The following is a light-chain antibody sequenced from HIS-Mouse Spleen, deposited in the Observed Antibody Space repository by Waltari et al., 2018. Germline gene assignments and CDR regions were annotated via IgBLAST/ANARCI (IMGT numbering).Light chain of an antibody. J-gene: IGLJ2*01. V-gene: IGLV2-23*03. CDR3: CSYAGSSTFEV. CDR2: EGS. CDR1: SSDVGGYNY. Sequence: QSALTQPASVSGSPGQSITISCTGTSSDVGGYNYVSWYQQHPGKAPKLMIYEGSKRPSRVSHRFSGSKSGNTASLTISGLQAEDEADYYCCSYAGSSTFEVFGGGTKLTVL.